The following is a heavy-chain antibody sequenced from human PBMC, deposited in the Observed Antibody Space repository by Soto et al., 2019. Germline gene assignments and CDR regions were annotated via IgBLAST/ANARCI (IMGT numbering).Heavy chain of an antibody. CDR1: GGSFSGYY. CDR2: INHSGST. J-gene: IGHJ6*02. CDR3: ARRCDSSSWWGYYYGMDV. Sequence: PSETLSLTCAVYGGSFSGYYWSWIRQPPGKGLEWIGEINHSGSTNYNPSLKSRVTISVDTSKNQFSLKLSSVTAADTAVYYCARRCDSSSWWGYYYGMDVWGQGTTVTVSS. D-gene: IGHD6-13*01. V-gene: IGHV4-34*01.